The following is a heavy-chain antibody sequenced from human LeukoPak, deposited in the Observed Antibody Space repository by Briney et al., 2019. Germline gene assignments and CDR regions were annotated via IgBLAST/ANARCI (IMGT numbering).Heavy chain of an antibody. J-gene: IGHJ4*02. CDR2: IIPIFGTA. CDR3: ARDPGYYDSSGPGRYDY. V-gene: IGHV1-69*13. CDR1: GGTFSSYA. Sequence: GASVKVSCKASGGTFSSYAISWVRQAPGQGLEWMGGIIPIFGTANYAQKFQGRVTITADESTSTAYMELSSLRSEDTAVYYCARDPGYYDSSGPGRYDYWGQGTLVTVSS. D-gene: IGHD3-22*01.